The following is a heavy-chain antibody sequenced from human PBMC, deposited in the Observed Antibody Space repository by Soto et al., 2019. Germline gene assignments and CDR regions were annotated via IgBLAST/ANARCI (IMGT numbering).Heavy chain of an antibody. CDR1: GFTFSSYG. D-gene: IGHD5-18*01. Sequence: GGSLRLSCAASGFTFSSYGMHWVRQAPGKGLEWVAVISYDGSNKYYADSVKGRFTISRDNSKNTLYLQMNSLRAEDTAVYYCAKVVDTAIDYWGQGTLVTVS. J-gene: IGHJ4*02. V-gene: IGHV3-30*18. CDR3: AKVVDTAIDY. CDR2: ISYDGSNK.